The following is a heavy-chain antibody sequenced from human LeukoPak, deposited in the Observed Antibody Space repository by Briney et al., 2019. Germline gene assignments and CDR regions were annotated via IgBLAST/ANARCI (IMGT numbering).Heavy chain of an antibody. J-gene: IGHJ2*01. CDR3: ASHTATALRYFPL. Sequence: PGGSLRLSCAASEFTFSDYYMSWIRQAPGKGLEWVSYISGSTKIIYYADSVKGRFTISRDNANNSLFLQMNNLGADDTAVYYCASHTATALRYFPLRGRGTLVTVSS. D-gene: IGHD4-17*01. V-gene: IGHV3-11*01. CDR1: EFTFSDYY. CDR2: ISGSTKII.